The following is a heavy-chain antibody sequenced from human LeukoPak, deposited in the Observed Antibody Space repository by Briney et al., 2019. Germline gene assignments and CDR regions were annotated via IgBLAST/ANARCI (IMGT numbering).Heavy chain of an antibody. J-gene: IGHJ6*03. Sequence: GGSLRLSCAASGFTFSSYSMNWVRQAPGKGLEWVSHVTSSSSTIYYADSVKGRFTISRDNAKNSLYLQMNSLRAEDTAVYYCARSYDYYYYMDVWGRGTTVTVSS. CDR2: VTSSSSTI. V-gene: IGHV3-48*01. CDR1: GFTFSSYS. CDR3: ARSYDYYYYMDV.